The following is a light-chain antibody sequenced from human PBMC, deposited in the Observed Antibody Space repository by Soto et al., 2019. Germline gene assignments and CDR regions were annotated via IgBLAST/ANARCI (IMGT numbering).Light chain of an antibody. Sequence: EIVLTQSPVTLSLSPGERATLSCRASQSVTNSLAWYQQKPGQAPRLLVYDASNRATGIPTRFGGSGCGTDFPLTISNLEPESFAVYYCQQHISWPLTFGGGTKVEIK. V-gene: IGKV3-11*01. J-gene: IGKJ4*01. CDR1: QSVTNS. CDR3: QQHISWPLT. CDR2: DAS.